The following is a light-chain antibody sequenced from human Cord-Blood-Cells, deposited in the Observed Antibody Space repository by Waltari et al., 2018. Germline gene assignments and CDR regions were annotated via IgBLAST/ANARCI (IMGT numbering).Light chain of an antibody. CDR2: DVS. CDR1: SSDVGGCNH. V-gene: IGLV2-14*01. Sequence: QFARTLPAPSSGFPVQPITIACTGASSDVGGCNHFSWYQQHPGKAPKLMIYDVSKRPSGVSNRFSGSKSGNTASLTISGLQAEEEADYYCSSYTSSSTWVFGGGTKMTVL. CDR3: SSYTSSSTWV. J-gene: IGLJ3*02.